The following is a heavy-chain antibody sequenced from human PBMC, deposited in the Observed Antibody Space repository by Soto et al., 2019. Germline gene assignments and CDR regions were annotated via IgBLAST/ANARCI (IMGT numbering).Heavy chain of an antibody. CDR2: IYYTGST. J-gene: IGHJ5*02. CDR1: GGSITNYY. Sequence: QVQLQESGPGLVKSSETLSLTCTVSGGSITNYYWSWIRQPPGKGLEWMGYIYYTGSTNYNPSLKSQVTISVDTSKNQFSLKLTSVTAADTAVYYCARHPELGSSAWGQGILVTVSS. D-gene: IGHD6-13*01. CDR3: ARHPELGSSA. V-gene: IGHV4-59*08.